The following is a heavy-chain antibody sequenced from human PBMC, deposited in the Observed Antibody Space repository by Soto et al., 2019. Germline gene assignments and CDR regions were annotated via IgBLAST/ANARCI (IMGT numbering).Heavy chain of an antibody. Sequence: EVHLVESGGSLIQPGGSLTLSCAASGFAVSKTYMSWVRQAPGRGLEWVSFIYSDGTTCYADSVKGRFTISRDTSKNTLSLQMNSLRAEDTALYYCASDCSGGSCYPALGAWGQGTLVTVSS. V-gene: IGHV3-53*01. CDR3: ASDCSGGSCYPALGA. CDR1: GFAVSKTY. D-gene: IGHD2-15*01. CDR2: IYSDGTT. J-gene: IGHJ5*02.